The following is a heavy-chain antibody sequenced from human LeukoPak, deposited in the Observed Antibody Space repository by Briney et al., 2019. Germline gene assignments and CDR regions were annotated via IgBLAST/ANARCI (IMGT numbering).Heavy chain of an antibody. CDR2: TYYRSKWYS. J-gene: IGHJ4*02. CDR3: ARYTSSWFFDS. V-gene: IGHV6-1*01. CDR1: GDIVSSTSAA. D-gene: IGHD6-13*01. Sequence: SQTLSLTCAISGDIVSSTSAAWNWITQSPSRGLEWLGRTYYRSKWYSDYAVSVRGRITVSPDTSTNQFSLQLNSVTPEDTAVYYCARYTSSWFFDSWGLGTLVTVSS.